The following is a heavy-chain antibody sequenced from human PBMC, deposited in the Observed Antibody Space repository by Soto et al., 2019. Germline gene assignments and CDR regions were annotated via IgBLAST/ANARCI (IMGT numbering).Heavy chain of an antibody. Sequence: PSETLSLTCTVSGGSVSSGSYYWSWIRQPPGKGLECIGYIYYSGSTNYNPSLKSRVTISVDTSKNQFSLKLTSVTAADTARYYCARHDYGGFGLWGQGTLVTVSS. CDR1: GGSVSSGSYY. D-gene: IGHD4-17*01. J-gene: IGHJ4*02. CDR3: ARHDYGGFGL. CDR2: IYYSGST. V-gene: IGHV4-61*01.